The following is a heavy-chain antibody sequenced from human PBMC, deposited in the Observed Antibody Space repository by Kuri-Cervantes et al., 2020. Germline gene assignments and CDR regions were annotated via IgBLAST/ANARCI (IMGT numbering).Heavy chain of an antibody. D-gene: IGHD4-23*01. CDR1: GFTFSSYA. CDR2: ISYDGSNK. Sequence: GGSLRLSCAASGFTFSSYAMHWVRQAPGKGLEWVAVISYDGSNKYYADSVKGRFTISRDNAKNSLYLQMNSLRAEDTAVYYCAREWTTVVNYAFDIWGQGTMVTVSS. V-gene: IGHV3-30*01. J-gene: IGHJ3*02. CDR3: AREWTTVVNYAFDI.